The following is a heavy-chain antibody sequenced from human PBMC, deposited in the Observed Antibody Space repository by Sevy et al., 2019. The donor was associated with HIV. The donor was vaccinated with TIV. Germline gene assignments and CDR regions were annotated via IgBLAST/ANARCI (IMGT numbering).Heavy chain of an antibody. J-gene: IGHJ6*02. Sequence: GGSLRLSCVGSGISISSHWMNWVRQSPGKGLQWVANINHDGSEIYYVDSVKGRFTISRENAKNSGYLQMHSLRVEDSGVYYCARAMGVWGQRTTVTVSS. CDR2: INHDGSEI. V-gene: IGHV3-7*01. CDR1: GISISSHW. CDR3: ARAMGV.